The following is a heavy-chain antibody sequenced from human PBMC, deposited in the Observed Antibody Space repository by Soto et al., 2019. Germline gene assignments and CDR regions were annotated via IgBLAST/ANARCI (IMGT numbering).Heavy chain of an antibody. Sequence: GGSLRLSCAASGFTFSSYDMHWVRQATGKGLEWVSAIGTAGDTYYPGSVKGRFTISRENAKNSLYLQMNSLRAGDTAVYYCARSLRYFGLRVYNAFDIWGQGTMVTVPS. J-gene: IGHJ3*02. D-gene: IGHD3-9*01. V-gene: IGHV3-13*04. CDR3: ARSLRYFGLRVYNAFDI. CDR1: GFTFSSYD. CDR2: IGTAGDT.